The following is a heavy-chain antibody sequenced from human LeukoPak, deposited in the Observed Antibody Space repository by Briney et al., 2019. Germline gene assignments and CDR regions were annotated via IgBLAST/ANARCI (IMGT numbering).Heavy chain of an antibody. D-gene: IGHD2-15*01. J-gene: IGHJ6*02. CDR1: GFTFSSYW. CDR2: INSDGSST. Sequence: GSLRLSCAASGFTFSSYWMHWVRQAPGKGLVWVSRINSDGSSTSYADSVKGRFTISRDNAKNTLYLQMNSLRAEDTAVYYCARDTPLCSGGSCYPNLTFYYYYYYGMDVWGQGTTVTVSS. CDR3: ARDTPLCSGGSCYPNLTFYYYYYYGMDV. V-gene: IGHV3-74*01.